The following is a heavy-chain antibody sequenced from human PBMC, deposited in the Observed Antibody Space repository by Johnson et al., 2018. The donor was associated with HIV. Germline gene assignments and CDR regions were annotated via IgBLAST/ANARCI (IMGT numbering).Heavy chain of an antibody. CDR1: GFTFSNAW. CDR2: ISSSGSTI. V-gene: IGHV3-11*04. D-gene: IGHD6-6*01. CDR3: ARALLIAARPVGAFDI. J-gene: IGHJ3*02. Sequence: QVHLVESGGGLVKPGGSLTLSCAVSGFTFSNAWMSWVRQAPGKGLEWVSYISSSGSTIYYADSVKGRFTISRDNAKNSLYLQMNSLRAEDTAVYYCARALLIAARPVGAFDIWGQGTMVTVSS.